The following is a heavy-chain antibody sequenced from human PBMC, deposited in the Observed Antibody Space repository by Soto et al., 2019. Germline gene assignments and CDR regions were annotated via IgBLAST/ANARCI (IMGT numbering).Heavy chain of an antibody. D-gene: IGHD3-22*01. V-gene: IGHV4-30-2*01. CDR3: ARAPREYYDTSGYPYYFDY. Sequence: QLQLQESGSGLVKPSQTLSLTCAVSGGSISSGGYSWSWIRQPPGKGLEWIGYIYHSGSTYYNPSLKSRVTISVDRSKNQFSLKLSSVTAADTAVYYCARAPREYYDTSGYPYYFDYWGQGTLVTVSS. CDR1: GGSISSGGYS. CDR2: IYHSGST. J-gene: IGHJ4*02.